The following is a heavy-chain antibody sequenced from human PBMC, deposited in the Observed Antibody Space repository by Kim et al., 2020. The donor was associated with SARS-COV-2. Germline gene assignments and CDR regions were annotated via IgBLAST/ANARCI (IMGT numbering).Heavy chain of an antibody. Sequence: GGSLRLSCAASGFTFSSYAMHWVRQAPGKGLEWVAVISYDGSNKYYADSVKGRFTISRDNSKNTLYLQMNSLRAEDTAVYYCASFDIVVVVAATHLDYWGQGTLVTVSS. CDR2: ISYDGSNK. CDR3: ASFDIVVVVAATHLDY. J-gene: IGHJ4*02. D-gene: IGHD2-15*01. CDR1: GFTFSSYA. V-gene: IGHV3-30-3*01.